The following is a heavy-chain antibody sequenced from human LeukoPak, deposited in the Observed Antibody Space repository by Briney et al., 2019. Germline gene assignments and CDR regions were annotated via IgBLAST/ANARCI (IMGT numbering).Heavy chain of an antibody. CDR2: MSSDSKSI. D-gene: IGHD4-17*01. Sequence: PGGSLRLSCAASGFTFSTYSMNWVRQAPGKGLEWVSSMSSDSKSIYYADSVKGRLTTSRDNAKNSLFLQMDSLRAEDTALYYCTRGSYGDYGYWGQGTLVTVFS. J-gene: IGHJ4*02. CDR1: GFTFSTYS. V-gene: IGHV3-21*01. CDR3: TRGSYGDYGY.